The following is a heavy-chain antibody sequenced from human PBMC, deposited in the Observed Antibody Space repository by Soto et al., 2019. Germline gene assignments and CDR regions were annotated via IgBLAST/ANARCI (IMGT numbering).Heavy chain of an antibody. D-gene: IGHD5-18*01. CDR1: GFTFSSYG. V-gene: IGHV3-30*03. CDR3: AARDSAPLF. J-gene: IGHJ4*02. CDR2: ISYDGSNK. Sequence: RLSCAASGFTFSSYGMHLVRQAPGKGLEWVAVISYDGSNKYYADSVKGRFTISRDNSKNTLYLQMNSLRAEDTAVYYCAARDSAPLFWGQGTLVTVSS.